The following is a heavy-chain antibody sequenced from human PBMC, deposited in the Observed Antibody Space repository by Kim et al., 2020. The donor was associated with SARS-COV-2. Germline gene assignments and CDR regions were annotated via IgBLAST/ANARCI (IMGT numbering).Heavy chain of an antibody. CDR1: GGSISSSSYY. V-gene: IGHV4-39*07. CDR2: IYYSGST. Sequence: SETLSLTCTVSGGSISSSSYYWGWIRQPPGKGLEWIGSIYYSGSTYYNPSLKSRVTISVDTSKNQFSLKLSSVTAADTAVYYCARDLDKPIFGVVITGPNWFDPWGQGTLVTVSS. J-gene: IGHJ5*02. CDR3: ARDLDKPIFGVVITGPNWFDP. D-gene: IGHD3-3*01.